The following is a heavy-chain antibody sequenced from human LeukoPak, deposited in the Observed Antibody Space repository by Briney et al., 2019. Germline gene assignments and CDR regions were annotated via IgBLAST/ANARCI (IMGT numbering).Heavy chain of an antibody. D-gene: IGHD3-16*02. J-gene: IGHJ4*02. V-gene: IGHV3-15*01. CDR3: TTDIPFTSGGAIAY. CDR1: GLIFSNCW. Sequence: GGSLRLSCAASGLIFSNCWMTWVRQAPGKGLEWVGRIKSEVDGATRDYAAPVRGRFTLSRDDSRNTLCLQMNSLKTEDTAFYYCTTDIPFTSGGAIAYWGQGTLVTVSS. CDR2: IKSEVDGATR.